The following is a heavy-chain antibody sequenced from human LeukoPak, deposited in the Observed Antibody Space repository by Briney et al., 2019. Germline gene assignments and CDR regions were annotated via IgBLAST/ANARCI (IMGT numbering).Heavy chain of an antibody. D-gene: IGHD5-18*01. CDR1: GFTFSSYA. V-gene: IGHV3-23*01. J-gene: IGHJ4*02. CDR3: AKDLRIQLWLGWDY. Sequence: SGGSLRLSCAASGFTFSSYAMSWVRQAPGKGLEWVSAISGSGGSTYYADSVKGRFTISRDNSKNTLYLQMNSLRAEDTAVYYCAKDLRIQLWLGWDYWGQGTLVTVSS. CDR2: ISGSGGST.